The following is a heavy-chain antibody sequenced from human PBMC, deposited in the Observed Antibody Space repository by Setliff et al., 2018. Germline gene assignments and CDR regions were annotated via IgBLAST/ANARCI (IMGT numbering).Heavy chain of an antibody. Sequence: PSETLSLTCTVSGGSVSSHYWSWIRQPPGKGLEWIGRIYHGGDTYHNASLKSRLTISVDTSKNQFSLKLRSVTAADTAVYYCARTGTYRYFDYWGQGALVTVSS. V-gene: IGHV4-59*05. D-gene: IGHD1-1*01. CDR3: ARTGTYRYFDY. CDR2: IYHGGDT. J-gene: IGHJ4*02. CDR1: GGSVSSHY.